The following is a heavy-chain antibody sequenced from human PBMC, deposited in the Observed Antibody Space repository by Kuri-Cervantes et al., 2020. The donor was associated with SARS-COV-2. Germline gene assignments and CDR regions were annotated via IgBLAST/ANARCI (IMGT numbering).Heavy chain of an antibody. V-gene: IGHV2-26*01. Sequence: SGPTLVKPTETLTQTCTVPGFLLSNARMGVSWMRQPPGKALEWLAHIFSNDEKSYSTCLKTRLTISKDTAKNQVVHTMTNMDPVDTAAYYCARNIVVVPAAMYPYYEYFYGMDVWGQGTTVTVSS. J-gene: IGHJ6*02. D-gene: IGHD2-2*01. CDR1: GFLLSNARMG. CDR3: ARNIVVVPAAMYPYYEYFYGMDV. CDR2: IFSNDEK.